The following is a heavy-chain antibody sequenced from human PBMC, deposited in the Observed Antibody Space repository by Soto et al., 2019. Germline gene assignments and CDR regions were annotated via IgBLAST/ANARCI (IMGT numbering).Heavy chain of an antibody. V-gene: IGHV4-30-4*01. J-gene: IGHJ4*02. CDR1: GGSISSGDYY. Sequence: PSETLSLTCTVSGGSISSGDYYWSWIRQPPGKGLEWIGYIYYSGSTYYNPSLESRVTISVDTSKNQFSLKLSSVTAADTAVYYCARAPYYYDSSGYYDYFDYWGQGTLVTVSS. CDR2: IYYSGST. CDR3: ARAPYYYDSSGYYDYFDY. D-gene: IGHD3-22*01.